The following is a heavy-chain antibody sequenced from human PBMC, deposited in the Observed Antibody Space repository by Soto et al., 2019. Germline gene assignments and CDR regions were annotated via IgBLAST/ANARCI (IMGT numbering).Heavy chain of an antibody. J-gene: IGHJ5*02. Sequence: PGGPLRRSCAASVFTCTSCWMDWARQTPGKGLEWVANINQDGSEKNYVDSVKGRFTISRDNAKNSVYLQMTSLTAEDSALYYCSRSLNAWGQGTLVTVSS. CDR1: VFTCTSCW. CDR2: INQDGSEK. CDR3: SRSLNA. V-gene: IGHV3-7*01.